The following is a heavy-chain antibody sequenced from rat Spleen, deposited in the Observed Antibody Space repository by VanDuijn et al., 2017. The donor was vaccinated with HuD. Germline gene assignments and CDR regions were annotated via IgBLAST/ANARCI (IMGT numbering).Heavy chain of an antibody. CDR3: TTDRGYRY. J-gene: IGHJ2*01. Sequence: EVQLVESGGGLVQPGRSMKLSCAASGFTFSNYDMAWVRQAPTKGLEWVASISYDGSSTYYRDAVKGRFTISRDNAKSTLYLKMDSLRSEDTATYYCTTDRGYRYWGQGVMVTVSS. CDR2: ISYDGSST. V-gene: IGHV5-20*01. D-gene: IGHD4-3*01. CDR1: GFTFSNYD.